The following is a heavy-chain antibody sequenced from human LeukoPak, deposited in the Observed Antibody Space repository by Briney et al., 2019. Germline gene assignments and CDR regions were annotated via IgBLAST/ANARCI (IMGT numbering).Heavy chain of an antibody. J-gene: IGHJ5*02. Sequence: PGGSLRLSCAASGFTFSSYAMSWVRQAPGKGLEWVSAISGSGGSTYYADSVKGRYTISRDNSKNTLYLQMNSLRAEDTAVYYCAKGRTYSNYYWFDPWGQGTLVTVSS. CDR3: AKGRTYSNYYWFDP. CDR1: GFTFSSYA. CDR2: ISGSGGST. V-gene: IGHV3-23*01. D-gene: IGHD4-11*01.